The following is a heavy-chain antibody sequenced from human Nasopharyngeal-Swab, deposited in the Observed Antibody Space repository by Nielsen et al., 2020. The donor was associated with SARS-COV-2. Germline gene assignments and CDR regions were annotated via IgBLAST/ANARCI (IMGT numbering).Heavy chain of an antibody. D-gene: IGHD1-26*01. Sequence: GESLKISCAASGFTVSSNYMSWVRQAPGKGLEWVGRIKSKTDGGTTDYAAPVKGRFTISRDDSKNTLYLQMNSLKTEDTAVYYCTTGATPLGYYGMDVWGQVTTVTVSS. CDR2: IKSKTDGGTT. J-gene: IGHJ6*02. CDR3: TTGATPLGYYGMDV. CDR1: GFTVSSNY. V-gene: IGHV3-15*01.